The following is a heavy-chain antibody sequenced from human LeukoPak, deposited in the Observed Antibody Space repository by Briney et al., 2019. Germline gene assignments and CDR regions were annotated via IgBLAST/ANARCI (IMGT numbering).Heavy chain of an antibody. V-gene: IGHV3-23*01. D-gene: IGHD1/OR15-1a*01. J-gene: IGHJ3*02. CDR2: ISGSGGST. CDR3: ARGWNTTPRSGFDI. CDR1: GFTFSSYA. Sequence: GRSLRLSCAASGFTFSSYAMSWVRQAPGKGLEWVSAISGSGGSTYYADSVKGRFTISRDNSKNTLFLQMNSLGAEDTALYYCARGWNTTPRSGFDIWGLGTMVTVSS.